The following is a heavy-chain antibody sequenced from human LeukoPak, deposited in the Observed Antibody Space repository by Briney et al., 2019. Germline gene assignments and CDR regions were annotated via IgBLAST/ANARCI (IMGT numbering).Heavy chain of an antibody. J-gene: IGHJ5*02. Sequence: ASVKVSCKASGYTFTGYYVHWVRQAPGQGLEWMGWINPNSGGTNYAQKFQGRVTMTRDTSISTAYMELSRLRSDDTAVYYCAREGVVVINSWFDPWGQGTLVTVSS. CDR2: INPNSGGT. CDR3: AREGVVVINSWFDP. CDR1: GYTFTGYY. V-gene: IGHV1-2*02. D-gene: IGHD3-22*01.